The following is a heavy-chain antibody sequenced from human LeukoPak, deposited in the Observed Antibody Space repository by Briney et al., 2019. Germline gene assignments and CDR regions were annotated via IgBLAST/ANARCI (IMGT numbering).Heavy chain of an antibody. D-gene: IGHD3/OR15-3a*01. CDR1: GGSISSSSYY. CDR3: ARHIGMVWGLVNPGAVNWFDP. J-gene: IGHJ5*02. Sequence: PSETLSLTCIVSGGSISSSSYYWGWIRQPPGKGLEWIGSIYYSGSTYYNPSLKSRVTISVDTSKNQFSLKLSSVTAADTAVYYCARHIGMVWGLVNPGAVNWFDPWGQGTLVTVSS. V-gene: IGHV4-39*01. CDR2: IYYSGST.